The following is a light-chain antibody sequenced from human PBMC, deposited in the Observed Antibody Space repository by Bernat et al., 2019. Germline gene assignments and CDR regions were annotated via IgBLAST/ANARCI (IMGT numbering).Light chain of an antibody. V-gene: IGKV3-20*01. Sequence: EIVMTQSPATLSVSPGERATLSCRASQSVSSNLAWYQQKPGQAPRLLIYDTSTRANGIPDRFSGSGSGTDFTLTISRLEPEDFAVYFCQQYGNSPMYTFGQGTNLEIK. J-gene: IGKJ2*01. CDR3: QQYGNSPMYT. CDR2: DTS. CDR1: QSVSSN.